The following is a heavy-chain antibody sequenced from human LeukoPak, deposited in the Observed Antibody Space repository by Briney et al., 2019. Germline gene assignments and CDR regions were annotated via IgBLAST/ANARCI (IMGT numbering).Heavy chain of an antibody. CDR1: GYTFTSYD. V-gene: IGHV1-8*03. D-gene: IGHD1-26*01. CDR3: ARGRGGSYYRYYFDY. Sequence: GASVKVSCKASGYTFTSYDINWVRQATGQGLEWMGWMNPNSGNTGYAQKFQGRVTITRNTSISTAYMELSSLRSEDTAVYYCARGRGGSYYRYYFDYWGQGTLVTVSS. CDR2: MNPNSGNT. J-gene: IGHJ4*02.